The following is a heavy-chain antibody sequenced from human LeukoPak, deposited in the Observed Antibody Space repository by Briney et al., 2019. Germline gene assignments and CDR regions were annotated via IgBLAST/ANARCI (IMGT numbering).Heavy chain of an antibody. CDR1: GFTFSSYA. Sequence: QTGGSLRLSCAASGFTFSSYAMSWVRQAPGKGLEWFSGISGSGGSTYYADSVKGRFTISRDNSKNTLYLQMNSLRAEDTAVYYCAKPAYCSGGSCYSIGYFDYWGQGTLVTVSS. CDR2: ISGSGGST. D-gene: IGHD2-15*01. V-gene: IGHV3-23*01. CDR3: AKPAYCSGGSCYSIGYFDY. J-gene: IGHJ4*02.